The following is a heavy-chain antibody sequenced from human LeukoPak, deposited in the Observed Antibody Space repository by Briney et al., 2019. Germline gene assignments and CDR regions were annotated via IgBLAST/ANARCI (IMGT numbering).Heavy chain of an antibody. CDR2: ISGSGGST. CDR3: AGELLPRYWFFDL. J-gene: IGHJ2*01. Sequence: PGGSLRLSCAASGFTFSSYAMSWVRQAPGEGLEWVSAISGSGGSTYYADSVKGRFTISRDNSKNTLYLQMNSLRAEDTAVYYCAGELLPRYWFFDLWGRGTPVTVSS. V-gene: IGHV3-23*01. D-gene: IGHD2/OR15-2a*01. CDR1: GFTFSSYA.